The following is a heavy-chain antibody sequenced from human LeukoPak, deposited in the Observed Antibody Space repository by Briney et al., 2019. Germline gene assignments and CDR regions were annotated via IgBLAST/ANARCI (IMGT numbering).Heavy chain of an antibody. CDR1: GFTFSDYY. CDR3: ARLNIEPAAAGTSYYYYYYGMDV. V-gene: IGHV3-11*01. CDR2: ISSSGSTI. J-gene: IGHJ6*02. D-gene: IGHD6-13*01. Sequence: GGALRLSCAASGFTFSDYYMSWIRQAPGKGLEWVSYISSSGSTIYYADSVKGRFTISRDNAKNSLYLQMNSLRAEDTAVYYCARLNIEPAAAGTSYYYYYYGMDVWGQGTTVTVSS.